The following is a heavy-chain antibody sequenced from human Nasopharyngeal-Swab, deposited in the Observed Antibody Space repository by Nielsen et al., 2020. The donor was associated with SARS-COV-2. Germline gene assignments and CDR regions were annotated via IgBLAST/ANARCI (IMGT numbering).Heavy chain of an antibody. CDR3: ARDGFGESPYYYYYGMDV. J-gene: IGHJ6*02. V-gene: IGHV3-21*01. D-gene: IGHD3-10*01. CDR2: ISSSTSYI. CDR1: AFTFSNYS. Sequence: GGSLRLSCAASAFTFSNYSMNWVRQAPGKGLEWVSSISSSTSYIYYADSVTCRFTISRDNAKNSLYLQINSLRAEDTAVYYCARDGFGESPYYYYYGMDVWGQGTTVTVSS.